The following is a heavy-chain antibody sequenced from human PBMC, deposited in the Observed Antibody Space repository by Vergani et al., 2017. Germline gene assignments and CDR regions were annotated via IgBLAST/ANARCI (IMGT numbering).Heavy chain of an antibody. CDR2: IKQDGSEK. CDR1: GFTFSSYW. D-gene: IGHD6-19*01. J-gene: IGHJ4*02. CDR3: AKEEGLGGWSEYYCDY. V-gene: IGHV3-7*01. Sequence: EVQLVESGGGLVQPGGSLRLSCAASGFTFSSYWMSWLRQAPGKGLEWVANIKQDGSEKFYVDSVKGRFTISRDNAKNSLYLQMNSLRAEDTAVYYCAKEEGLGGWSEYYCDYWGQGTLVTVSS.